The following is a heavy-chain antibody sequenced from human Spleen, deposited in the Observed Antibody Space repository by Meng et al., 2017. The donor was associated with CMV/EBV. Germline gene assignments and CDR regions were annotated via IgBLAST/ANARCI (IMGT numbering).Heavy chain of an antibody. J-gene: IGHJ5*02. D-gene: IGHD2-2*02. CDR1: TFSSYT. Sequence: TFSSYTISGVRQAPGQGLEWMGRIIPILGIANYAQKFQGRVTITADKSTSTAYMELSSLRSEDTAVYYCARGYCSSTSCYTGWFDPWGQGTLVTVSS. CDR3: ARGYCSSTSCYTGWFDP. CDR2: IIPILGIA. V-gene: IGHV1-69*02.